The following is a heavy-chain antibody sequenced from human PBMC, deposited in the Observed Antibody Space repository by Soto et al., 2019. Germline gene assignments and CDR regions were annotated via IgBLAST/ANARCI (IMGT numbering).Heavy chain of an antibody. D-gene: IGHD6-6*01. CDR3: AKWIAALAHYYGMDV. Sequence: QVQLVESGGGVVQPGRSLRLSCAASGFTFSSYGMHWVRQAPGKGLEWVAVISYDGSNKYYADSVKGRVTISRDNSKNKLYLQMESLRAEDTAVYYCAKWIAALAHYYGMDVWRQGAPVTVSS. CDR2: ISYDGSNK. CDR1: GFTFSSYG. J-gene: IGHJ6*02. V-gene: IGHV3-30*18.